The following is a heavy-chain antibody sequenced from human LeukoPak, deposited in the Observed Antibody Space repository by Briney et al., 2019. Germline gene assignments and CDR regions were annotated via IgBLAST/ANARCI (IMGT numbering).Heavy chain of an antibody. CDR1: GFTFSSYA. V-gene: IGHV3-30*04. J-gene: IGHJ4*02. Sequence: PGGSLRLSCAASGFTFSSYAMHWVRQAPGKGPEWVAVISYDGSNKYYADSVKGRFTISRDNSKNTLYLQMNSLGAEDTAVYYCAKSIAVASPQGYWGQGTLVTVSS. CDR3: AKSIAVASPQGY. CDR2: ISYDGSNK. D-gene: IGHD6-19*01.